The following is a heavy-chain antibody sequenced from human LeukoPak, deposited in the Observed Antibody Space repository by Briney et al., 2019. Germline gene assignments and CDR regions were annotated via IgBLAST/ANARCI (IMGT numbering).Heavy chain of an antibody. D-gene: IGHD3-22*01. CDR3: ARDFGYYDTSGLSD. CDR2: INPNSGDT. CDR1: GYTFTGYY. J-gene: IGHJ4*02. V-gene: IGHV1-2*06. Sequence: APVKVSCKASGYTFTGYYMQWVRQAPGQGPEWMGRINPNSGDTNYAQKFQGRVTMTRDTSISTAYMELSRLRSDDTAVYYCARDFGYYDTSGLSDWGQGTLVTVSS.